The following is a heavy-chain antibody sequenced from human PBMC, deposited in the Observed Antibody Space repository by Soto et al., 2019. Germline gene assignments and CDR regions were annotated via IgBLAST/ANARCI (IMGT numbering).Heavy chain of an antibody. CDR2: VSGSGGYI. Sequence: GGSLRLSCAASGFTFSSFAMSWVRQAPGKGLEWVSSVSGSGGYIYYADSVKGRFTISRDNAKNSLYLQMTSLRAEDTAVYYCARDFRIYDILTLFDPWGQGTLVTVSS. CDR3: ARDFRIYDILTLFDP. J-gene: IGHJ5*02. D-gene: IGHD3-9*01. V-gene: IGHV3-21*01. CDR1: GFTFSSFA.